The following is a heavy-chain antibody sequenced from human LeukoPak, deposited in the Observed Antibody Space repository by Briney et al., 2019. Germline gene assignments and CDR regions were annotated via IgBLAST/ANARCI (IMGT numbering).Heavy chain of an antibody. CDR3: ARAPSGSYPFDY. CDR2: IYHSGST. D-gene: IGHD1-26*01. J-gene: IGHJ4*02. V-gene: IGHV4-4*02. Sequence: PGGSLRLSCAASGFIVRSKYMSWVRQPPGKGLEWIGEIYHSGSTNYNPSLKSRVTISVDKSKNQFSLKLSSVTAADTAVYYCARAPSGSYPFDYWGQGTLVTVSS. CDR1: GFIVRSKY.